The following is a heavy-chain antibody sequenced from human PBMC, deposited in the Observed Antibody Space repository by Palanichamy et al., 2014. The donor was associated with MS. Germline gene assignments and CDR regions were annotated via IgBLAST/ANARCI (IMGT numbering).Heavy chain of an antibody. CDR2: ISHSGSHI. D-gene: IGHD1-26*01. CDR3: ARGSLDRWEVLDD. CDR1: GFTLSSYT. J-gene: IGHJ4*02. Sequence: DVQLVESGGGLLQPGGSLRLSCAASGFTLSSYTMNWVRQAPGKGLEWVSYISHSGSHILYADSVRGRFIISRDNAKNSLYLQMSSLRAEDTAVYYCARGSLDRWEVLDDWGQGTLVTVSS. V-gene: IGHV3-48*01.